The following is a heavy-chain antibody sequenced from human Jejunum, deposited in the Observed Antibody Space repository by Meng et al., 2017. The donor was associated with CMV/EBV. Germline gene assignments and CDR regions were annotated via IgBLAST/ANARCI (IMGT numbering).Heavy chain of an antibody. J-gene: IGHJ4*02. CDR2: IADDGTNP. Sequence: QVQLVESGGGVVQPGTSLRLSCEGSGFIFSNFAMHWVRQAPGKGLEWVAEIADDGTNPHYADSVKGRFTISRDNSKNTVFLQMDSLRPEDSAIYYCAKDIDYWGRGTLVTVSS. CDR3: AKDIDY. CDR1: GFIFSNFA. V-gene: IGHV3-30-3*01.